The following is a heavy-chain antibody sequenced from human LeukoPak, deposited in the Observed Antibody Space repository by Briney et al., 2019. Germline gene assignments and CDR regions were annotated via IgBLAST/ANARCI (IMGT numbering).Heavy chain of an antibody. J-gene: IGHJ3*02. V-gene: IGHV4-30-4*01. Sequence: SETLSLTCTVSGGSISSGDFSWSWIRQPPGKGLEWIGYIYYSGSTYYNPSLKSRVTISVDTSKNQFSLKLSSVTAADTAVYYCARGITRRRVFDIWGQGTRVTVSS. CDR3: ARGITRRRVFDI. CDR1: GGSISSGDFS. D-gene: IGHD3-10*01. CDR2: IYYSGST.